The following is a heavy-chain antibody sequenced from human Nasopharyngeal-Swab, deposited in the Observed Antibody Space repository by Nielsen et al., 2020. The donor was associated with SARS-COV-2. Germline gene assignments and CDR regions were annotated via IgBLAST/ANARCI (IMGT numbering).Heavy chain of an antibody. CDR2: IWYDGSNK. CDR1: GFTFSSYG. J-gene: IGHJ5*02. V-gene: IGHV3-33*01. CDR3: ARDLVVRGVIIAYNWFDP. Sequence: GESLKISCAASGFTFSSYGMHWVRQAPGKGLEWVAVIWYDGSNKYYADSVKGRFTISRDNSKNTLYLQMNSLRAEDTAVYYCARDLVVRGVIIAYNWFDPWGQGTLVTVSS. D-gene: IGHD3-10*01.